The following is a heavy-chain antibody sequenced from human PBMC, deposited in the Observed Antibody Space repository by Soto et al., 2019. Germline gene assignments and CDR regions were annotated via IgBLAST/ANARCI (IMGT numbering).Heavy chain of an antibody. CDR3: ARGRIRMNDYDFCSGYYTQGWFDP. V-gene: IGHV4-34*01. CDR2: INHSERA. D-gene: IGHD3-3*01. CDR1: VGSFSGYY. J-gene: IGHJ5*02. Sequence: LSLTSAVFVGSFSGYYWSWIRQPPVKGLAWIGAINHSERANYNPSLKNRVTISVDTYKKQLSLALSLLTDADTTVYYCARGRIRMNDYDFCSGYYTQGWFDPWGQGTLVTVSS.